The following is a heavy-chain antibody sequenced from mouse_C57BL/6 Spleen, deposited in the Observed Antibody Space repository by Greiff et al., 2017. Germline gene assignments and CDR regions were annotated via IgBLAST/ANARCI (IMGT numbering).Heavy chain of an antibody. CDR3: ARSGGYYENYFDY. CDR2: INPNNGGP. CDR1: GYTFTDYN. V-gene: IGHV1-22*01. D-gene: IGHD2-3*01. Sequence: EVQLQQSGPELVKPGASVKMSCKASGYTFTDYNMHWLKQSHGKSLAWIGYINPNNGGPSYNQKFKGKATLTLNKSSSTAYMELRSLTTEDSSVYYCARSGGYYENYFDYWGQGTTLTVAS. J-gene: IGHJ2*01.